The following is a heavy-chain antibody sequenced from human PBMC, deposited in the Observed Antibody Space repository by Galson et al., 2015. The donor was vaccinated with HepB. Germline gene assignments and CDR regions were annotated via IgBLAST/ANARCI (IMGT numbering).Heavy chain of an antibody. Sequence: SVKVSCKVSGYTLTELSMHWVRQAPGKGLEWMGGFDPEDGETIYAQKFQGRVTMTEDTSTDTAYMELSSLRSEDTAVYYCATAQAVAVAGSLDYWGQGTLVTVSS. CDR1: GYTLTELS. CDR2: FDPEDGET. CDR3: ATAQAVAVAGSLDY. J-gene: IGHJ4*02. V-gene: IGHV1-24*01. D-gene: IGHD6-19*01.